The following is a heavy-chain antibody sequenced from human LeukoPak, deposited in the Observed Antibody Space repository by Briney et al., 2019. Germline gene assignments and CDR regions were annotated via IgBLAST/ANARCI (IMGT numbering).Heavy chain of an antibody. CDR3: ARGGRDYGDFLAGH. V-gene: IGHV1-46*01. Sequence: GASVKVSCKASGYTFISYFMNWVRQAPGQGFEWMGIINPSGGRTNYAQKFEGRVIVTRDTSTSRVYMELYSLRYEDTAVYYCARGGRDYGDFLAGHWGQGTLVTVSS. D-gene: IGHD4-17*01. CDR2: INPSGGRT. CDR1: GYTFISYF. J-gene: IGHJ4*02.